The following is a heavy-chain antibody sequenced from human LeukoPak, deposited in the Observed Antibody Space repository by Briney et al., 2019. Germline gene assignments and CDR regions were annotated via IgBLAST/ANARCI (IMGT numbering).Heavy chain of an antibody. J-gene: IGHJ5*02. CDR2: INHSGST. D-gene: IGHD2-2*01. Sequence: SETLSLTCAVSGGSFSGYYWSWLRQPPGKGLEWIGEINHSGSTNYNPSLKSRVTISVDTSKNQFSLKLSSVTAADTAVYYCARGGIVVVPAAPPNWFDPWGQGTLVTVSS. CDR1: GGSFSGYY. V-gene: IGHV4-34*01. CDR3: ARGGIVVVPAAPPNWFDP.